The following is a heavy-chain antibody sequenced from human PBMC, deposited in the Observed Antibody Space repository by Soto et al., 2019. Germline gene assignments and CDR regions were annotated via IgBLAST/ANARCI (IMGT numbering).Heavy chain of an antibody. V-gene: IGHV3-21*01. J-gene: IGHJ4*02. Sequence: GGSLRLSCAASGFTFSSYSMNWVRQAPGKGLEWVSSISSSSSYIYYADSVKGRFTISRDNAKNSLYLQMNSLRAEDTAVYYCVRVVATYYYDSSGYYMSGGYFDYWGQGTLVTVSS. CDR1: GFTFSSYS. D-gene: IGHD3-22*01. CDR2: ISSSSSYI. CDR3: VRVVATYYYDSSGYYMSGGYFDY.